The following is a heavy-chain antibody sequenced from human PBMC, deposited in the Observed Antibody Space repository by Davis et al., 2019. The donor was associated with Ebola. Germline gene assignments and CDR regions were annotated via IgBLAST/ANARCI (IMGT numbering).Heavy chain of an antibody. V-gene: IGHV3-30*03. D-gene: IGHD3-10*02. Sequence: GESLKISCAASGFTFSTCSLHWVRQAPGKGLEWVAVISYDGSDKDYADSVKGRFTISRDNSKNTLYLQMNSLRAEDTAVYYCATGMMFEGYFDYWGQGTLVTVSS. CDR2: ISYDGSDK. CDR3: ATGMMFEGYFDY. J-gene: IGHJ4*02. CDR1: GFTFSTCS.